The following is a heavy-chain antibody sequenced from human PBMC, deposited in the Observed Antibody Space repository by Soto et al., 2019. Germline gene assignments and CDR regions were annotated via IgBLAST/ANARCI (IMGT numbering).Heavy chain of an antibody. CDR2: ISSSGDST. Sequence: EVQLLESGGGLAQPGGSLRLSCAASGFTFSSGFSFSSYAMNWVRQAPGKGLEWVSSISSSGDSTYYADSVKGRFTISRDNSKNTLYLQMNSLRAEDTAVYYCALPHYNYGAEYFQHWGQGTLVTVSS. D-gene: IGHD3-16*01. J-gene: IGHJ1*01. CDR1: GFTFSSGFSFSSYA. CDR3: ALPHYNYGAEYFQH. V-gene: IGHV3-23*01.